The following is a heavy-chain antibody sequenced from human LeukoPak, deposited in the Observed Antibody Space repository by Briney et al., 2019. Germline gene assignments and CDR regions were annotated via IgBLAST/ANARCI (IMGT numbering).Heavy chain of an antibody. V-gene: IGHV3-43*01. J-gene: IGHJ3*02. CDR2: ISWDGGST. Sequence: PAGSLSLSCAASGFTFDDYTMHWVRQAPGKGLEWVSLISWDGGSTYYADSVRGRFTIARDNRKNSLYLQMNSLRTEDTALYYCAKDMSVGSGTYFDIWGQGTMVTVSS. CDR1: GFTFDDYT. D-gene: IGHD3-10*01. CDR3: AKDMSVGSGTYFDI.